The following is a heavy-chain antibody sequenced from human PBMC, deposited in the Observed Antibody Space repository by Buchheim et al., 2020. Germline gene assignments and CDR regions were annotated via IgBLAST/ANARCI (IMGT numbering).Heavy chain of an antibody. D-gene: IGHD3-10*01. J-gene: IGHJ3*02. CDR2: ITSSSSAI. Sequence: EVQLVESGGGLVQPGGSLRLSCAASGFTFSSYSMNWVRQAPGKGLEWVSYITSSSSAIDYADSVKGRFTIPRDNAKNSLYLQMNSLRDEDTAVYYCAKTNYGSGNDAFDIWGQGT. CDR1: GFTFSSYS. CDR3: AKTNYGSGNDAFDI. V-gene: IGHV3-48*02.